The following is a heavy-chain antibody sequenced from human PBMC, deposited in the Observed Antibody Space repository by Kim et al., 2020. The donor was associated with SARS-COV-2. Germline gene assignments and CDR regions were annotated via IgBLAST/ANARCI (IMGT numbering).Heavy chain of an antibody. V-gene: IGHV3-30*18. D-gene: IGHD6-13*01. CDR3: ANEWEIAATGMWFDP. CDR1: GFTFSSYG. CDR2: ISYDGGNK. Sequence: GGSLRLSCAASGFTFSSYGMHWVRQAPGKGLEWVAVISYDGGNKYYADSVKGRFTISRDNSKNTLYLQMNSLRAEDTAVYYCANEWEIAATGMWFDPWGQGTLVTVSS. J-gene: IGHJ5*02.